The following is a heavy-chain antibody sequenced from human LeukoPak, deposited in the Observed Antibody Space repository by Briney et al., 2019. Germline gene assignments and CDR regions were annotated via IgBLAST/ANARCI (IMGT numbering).Heavy chain of an antibody. D-gene: IGHD2-2*01. V-gene: IGHV4-31*03. J-gene: IGHJ3*02. CDR2: KYYSGSA. CDR1: GVSVSDGRYC. Sequence: PSETLSLTCSVSGVSVSDGRYCWTWIRQHPGKGLEWIGYKYYSGSAKYNPSLKSRLTISIDTSKNQFSLQLSSVTAADTATYYCATPYCSSISCLDVFNMWGQGTRVTVSS. CDR3: ATPYCSSISCLDVFNM.